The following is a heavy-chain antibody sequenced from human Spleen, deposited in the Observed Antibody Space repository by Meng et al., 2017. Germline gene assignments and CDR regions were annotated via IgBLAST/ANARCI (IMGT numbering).Heavy chain of an antibody. D-gene: IGHD3-16*01. CDR1: GFTVSSNY. J-gene: IGHJ3*02. V-gene: IGHV3-53*04. CDR2: IYSGGST. Sequence: GGSLRLSCAASGFTVSSNYMSWVRQAPGKGLEWVSVIYSGGSTYYADSVKGRFTISRHNSKNTLYLQMTSLRAEDTAVYYCARLKGLGAFDIWGQGTMVTVSS. CDR3: ARLKGLGAFDI.